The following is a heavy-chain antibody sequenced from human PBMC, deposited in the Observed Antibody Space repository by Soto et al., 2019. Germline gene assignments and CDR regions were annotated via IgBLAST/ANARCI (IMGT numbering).Heavy chain of an antibody. Sequence: PSETLSVTCAVCGGSSSGYYWSWIRQPPGKGLEGIGEIKHSGSTNYNPSLKSRVTISVDTSTKQFSLKPSSVTAADTAVYYCLIGNGRSRAVDDYWSLGTLVTVS. V-gene: IGHV4-34*01. CDR1: GGSSSGYY. CDR3: LIGNGRSRAVDDY. CDR2: IKHSGST. J-gene: IGHJ4*02. D-gene: IGHD2-15*01.